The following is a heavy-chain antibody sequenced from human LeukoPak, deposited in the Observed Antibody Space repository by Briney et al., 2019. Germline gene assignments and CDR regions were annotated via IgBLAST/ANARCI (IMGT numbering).Heavy chain of an antibody. CDR1: GGSITNNNYY. D-gene: IGHD6-13*01. Sequence: SETLSLTCTVSGGSITNNNYYWDWIRQPPGKGLEWIGDLYYSGSTHYNSSLKSRVTISVDTSKNQFSLQLNSVTPEDTAAYYCARALGGAAAGSWFDPWGQGTLVTVSS. CDR2: LYYSGST. V-gene: IGHV4-39*01. J-gene: IGHJ5*02. CDR3: ARALGGAAAGSWFDP.